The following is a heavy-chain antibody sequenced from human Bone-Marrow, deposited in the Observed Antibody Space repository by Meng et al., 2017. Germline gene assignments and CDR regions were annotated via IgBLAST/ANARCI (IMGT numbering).Heavy chain of an antibody. Sequence: ASVMVSSKASGYTFTSYYMHWVRQAPGQGLEWMGIINPSGGSTSYAEEFKGRVTMTRDTATSTVYMELSSLRSEDTAVYYCARKGYGSGWRDDAFDIWGQGTMVTGSS. J-gene: IGHJ3*02. CDR1: GYTFTSYY. V-gene: IGHV1-46*01. D-gene: IGHD6-19*01. CDR3: ARKGYGSGWRDDAFDI. CDR2: INPSGGST.